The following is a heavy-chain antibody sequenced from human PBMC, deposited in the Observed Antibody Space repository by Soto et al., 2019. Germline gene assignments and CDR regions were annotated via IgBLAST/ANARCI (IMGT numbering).Heavy chain of an antibody. CDR1: GFTFSSYW. J-gene: IGHJ4*02. CDR3: ARESPPGAIFGVGPFDY. CDR2: IKQDGSEK. D-gene: IGHD3-3*01. Sequence: EVQLVESGGGLVQPGGSLRLSCAASGFTFSSYWMSWVRQAPGKGLEWVANIKQDGSEKYYVDSVKGRLTISRDNAKNSLYLQMNSLRAEDTAVYYCARESPPGAIFGVGPFDYWGQGTLVTVSS. V-gene: IGHV3-7*03.